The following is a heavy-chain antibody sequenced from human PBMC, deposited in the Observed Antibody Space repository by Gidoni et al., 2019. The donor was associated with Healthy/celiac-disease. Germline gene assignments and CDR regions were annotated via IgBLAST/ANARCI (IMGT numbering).Heavy chain of an antibody. V-gene: IGHV1-3*01. J-gene: IGHJ4*02. D-gene: IGHD3-22*01. CDR1: GYTFTSSA. CDR3: ARDVSLGYYDSSGYHD. Sequence: QVQLVQSGAEAKKPGASVKVSCKAPGYTFTSSAMHWVRQAPGQRLEWMGWINAGNGNTKYSQKFQGRVTITRDTSASTAYMELSSLRSEDTAVYYCARDVSLGYYDSSGYHDWGQGTLVTVSS. CDR2: INAGNGNT.